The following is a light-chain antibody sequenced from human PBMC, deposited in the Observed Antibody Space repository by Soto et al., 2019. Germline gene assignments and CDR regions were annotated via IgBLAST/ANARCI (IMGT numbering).Light chain of an antibody. J-gene: IGKJ4*01. CDR3: QQYNKWPLT. Sequence: EIVMTQSPATLSVSPGERATLSCRASESVSNNLAWYQQKPGQAPRLLIYFASTRATGIPARFSGSGSGTEFTLNISSLQSEDFAVYYCQQYNKWPLTFGGRTKVETK. V-gene: IGKV3-15*01. CDR2: FAS. CDR1: ESVSNN.